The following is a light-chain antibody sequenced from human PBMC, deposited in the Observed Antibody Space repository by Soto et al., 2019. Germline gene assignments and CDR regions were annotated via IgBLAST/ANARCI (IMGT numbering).Light chain of an antibody. V-gene: IGKV1-39*01. Sequence: DVQLTQYLSXLSASIGDRVTLTCRAGLCISNLLTWYQQKPGXSPTVXXYAASTLQHGGPSRFSGFQSVTEFTRSISSLQPEDFATYYGQQTYSGPLTFGGGTKVDIK. CDR3: QQTYSGPLT. CDR2: AAS. CDR1: LCISNL. J-gene: IGKJ4*01.